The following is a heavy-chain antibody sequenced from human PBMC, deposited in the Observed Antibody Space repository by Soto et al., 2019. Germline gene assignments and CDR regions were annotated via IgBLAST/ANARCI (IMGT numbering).Heavy chain of an antibody. Sequence: GGSLRLSCAASGFTFSSYSMNWVRQAPGKGLEWVSSISSSSSYIYYADSVKGRFTISRDNAKNSLYLQMNSLRAEDTAVYYCARPLSTPCYYDSSGYQDLGAFDIWGQGTMVTVSS. D-gene: IGHD3-22*01. CDR3: ARPLSTPCYYDSSGYQDLGAFDI. V-gene: IGHV3-21*01. CDR1: GFTFSSYS. CDR2: ISSSSSYI. J-gene: IGHJ3*02.